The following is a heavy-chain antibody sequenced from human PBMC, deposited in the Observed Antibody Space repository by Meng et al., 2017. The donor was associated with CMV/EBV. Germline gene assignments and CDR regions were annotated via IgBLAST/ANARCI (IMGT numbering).Heavy chain of an antibody. V-gene: IGHV3-30*04. CDR3: ARGSVAGFDY. CDR1: GVTFSGYA. CDR2: ISYEERNK. D-gene: IGHD6-19*01. Sequence: QVGWVGLGGGVVQLGGSLALSCAAFGVTFSGYAMPWVRKAPGKGVEWVAVISYEERNKYSAASVEGRFTISRDNSKNTLYLQMNCLRGEDTAVYYCARGSVAGFDYWGQGTLVTVSS. J-gene: IGHJ4*02.